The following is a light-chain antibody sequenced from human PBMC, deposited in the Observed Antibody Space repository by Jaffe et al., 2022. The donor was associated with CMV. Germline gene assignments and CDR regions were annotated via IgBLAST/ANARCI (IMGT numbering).Light chain of an antibody. Sequence: SYVLTQPPSVSVAPGKTARITCGGNNIGSKSVHWYQQKPGQAPVLVIYYDSDRPSGIPERFSGSNSGNTATLTISRVEAGDEADYYCQVWDSILSRVVFGGGTKLTVL. CDR3: QVWDSILSRVV. CDR2: YDS. V-gene: IGLV3-21*04. CDR1: NIGSKS. J-gene: IGLJ2*01.